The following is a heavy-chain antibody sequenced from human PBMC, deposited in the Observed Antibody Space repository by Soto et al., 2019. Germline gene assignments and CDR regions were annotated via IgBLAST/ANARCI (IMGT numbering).Heavy chain of an antibody. J-gene: IGHJ4*02. Sequence: ESGGGVVQPGRSLRLSCAASGFTFSSYGMHWVRQAPGKGLEWVAVISYDGSNKYYADSVKGRFTISRDNSKNTLYLQMNSLRAEDTAVYHCASLTYYFDYWGQGTLVTVSS. CDR2: ISYDGSNK. V-gene: IGHV3-30*03. CDR3: ASLTYYFDY. CDR1: GFTFSSYG.